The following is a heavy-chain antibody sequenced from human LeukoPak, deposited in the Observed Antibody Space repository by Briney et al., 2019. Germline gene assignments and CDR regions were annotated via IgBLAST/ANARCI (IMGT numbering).Heavy chain of an antibody. V-gene: IGHV4-39*01. CDR3: APGSISTGYYHY. J-gene: IGHJ4*02. D-gene: IGHD3-22*01. CDR1: GVSIISSNDC. CDR2: IYYSGST. Sequence: SETLSLTCTVSGVSIISSNDCWAWLRQPPGKGLEWIASIYYSGSTYYSPARKSRITISVNTSKNQFSLKMTSVTAADTAVYYCAPGSISTGYYHYWGQGTLVTVSS.